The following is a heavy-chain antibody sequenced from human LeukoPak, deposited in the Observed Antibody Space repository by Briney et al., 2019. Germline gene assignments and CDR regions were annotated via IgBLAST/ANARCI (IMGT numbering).Heavy chain of an antibody. CDR1: GYTFTGYY. V-gene: IGHV1-2*04. D-gene: IGHD3-22*01. CDR3: ARDLYDSSGYSSNYFDY. Sequence: ASVKASCKASGYTFTGYYMHWVRQAPGQGLEWMGWINPNSGGTNYAQKFQGWVTMTRDTSISTAYMELSRLRSDDTAVYYCARDLYDSSGYSSNYFDYWGQGTLVTVSS. J-gene: IGHJ4*02. CDR2: INPNSGGT.